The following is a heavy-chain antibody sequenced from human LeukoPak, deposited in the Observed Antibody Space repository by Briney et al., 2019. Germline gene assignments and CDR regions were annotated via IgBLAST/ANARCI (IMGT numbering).Heavy chain of an antibody. Sequence: ASVNVSCKVSGYTLTELSMHWVRQAPGKGLEWMGGFDPEDGETVYAQKFQGRVTMTEDTSTDTAYMELSSLRSEDTAVYYCATGIIAARPDGDYWGQGTLVTVSS. D-gene: IGHD6-6*01. J-gene: IGHJ4*02. CDR1: GYTLTELS. V-gene: IGHV1-24*01. CDR3: ATGIIAARPDGDY. CDR2: FDPEDGET.